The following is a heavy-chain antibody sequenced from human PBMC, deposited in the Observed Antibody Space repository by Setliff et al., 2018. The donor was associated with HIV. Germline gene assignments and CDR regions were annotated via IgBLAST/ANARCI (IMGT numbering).Heavy chain of an antibody. CDR1: GGSMSSSSYY. J-gene: IGHJ4*02. CDR2: FHYRGST. V-gene: IGHV4-39*01. Sequence: KTSETLSLTCNVSGGSMSSSSYYWGWIRQPPGKGLEWIGSFHYRGSTSYNPSLRSRATISVDTSKNQFSLKLSSVTAADTAVYYCARVGGYDGRVDFDYWGQGTLVTVSS. CDR3: ARVGGYDGRVDFDY. D-gene: IGHD5-12*01.